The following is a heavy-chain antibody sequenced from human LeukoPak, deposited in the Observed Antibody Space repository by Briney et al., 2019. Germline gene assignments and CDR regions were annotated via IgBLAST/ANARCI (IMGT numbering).Heavy chain of an antibody. Sequence: SETLSLTCTVSGGSISGGSYYWSWIRQPAGKGLEWIGRIYTSGSTNYNPSLKSRVTISVDTSKNQFSLKLSSVTAADTAVYYCARGIVVVPAANSSPYYYYYYMDVWGKGTTVTVSS. J-gene: IGHJ6*03. CDR2: IYTSGST. D-gene: IGHD2-2*01. CDR1: GGSISGGSYY. V-gene: IGHV4-61*02. CDR3: ARGIVVVPAANSSPYYYYYYMDV.